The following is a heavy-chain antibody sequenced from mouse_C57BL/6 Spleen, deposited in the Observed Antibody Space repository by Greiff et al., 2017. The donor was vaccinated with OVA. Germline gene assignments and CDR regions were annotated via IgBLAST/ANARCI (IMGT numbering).Heavy chain of an antibody. J-gene: IGHJ2*01. D-gene: IGHD4-1*01. V-gene: IGHV5-9-1*02. CDR3: TRGLDEYYFDY. CDR1: GFTFSSYA. Sequence: EVQGVESGEGLVKPGGSLKLSCAASGFTFSSYAMSWVRQTPEKRLEWVAYISSGGDYSYYADTVKGRFTISRDNARNTLYLQMSSLKSEDTAMYYCTRGLDEYYFDYWGQGTTLTVSS. CDR2: ISSGGDYS.